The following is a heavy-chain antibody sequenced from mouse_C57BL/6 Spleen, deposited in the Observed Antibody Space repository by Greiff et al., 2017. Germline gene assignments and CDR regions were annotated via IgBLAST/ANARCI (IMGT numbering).Heavy chain of an antibody. V-gene: IGHV5-17*01. CDR1: GFTFSDYG. J-gene: IGHJ4*01. CDR2: ISRGSSTI. CDR3: ANDYDGGYAMDY. Sequence: EVQLVESGGGLVKPGGSLKLSCAASGFTFSDYGMHWVRQAPEKGLEWVAYISRGSSTINYADTVKGRFTISRDNSKNTLFLQMTSLRSEDTAMYYCANDYDGGYAMDYWGQGTSVTVSS. D-gene: IGHD2-4*01.